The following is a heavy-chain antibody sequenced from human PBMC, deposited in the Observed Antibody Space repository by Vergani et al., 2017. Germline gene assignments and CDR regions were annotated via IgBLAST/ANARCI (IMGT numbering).Heavy chain of an antibody. CDR3: ASRIVAAAFDY. CDR2: IKSKTDGGTT. CDR1: GFTFSNAW. Sequence: EVQLVESGGGLVKPGGSLRLSCAASGFTFSNAWMSWVRQAPGKGLEWVGRIKSKTDGGTTDYAAPVKGRFTISRDDSKNTLYLQMNSLRAEDTAVYYCASRIVAAAFDYWGQGTLVTVSS. V-gene: IGHV3-15*01. D-gene: IGHD2-21*01. J-gene: IGHJ4*02.